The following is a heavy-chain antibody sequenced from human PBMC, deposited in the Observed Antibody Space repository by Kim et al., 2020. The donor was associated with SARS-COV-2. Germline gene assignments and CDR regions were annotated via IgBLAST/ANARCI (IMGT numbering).Heavy chain of an antibody. Sequence: GGSLRLSCVASGFTFSSYAMTWVRQAPTKGLEWVSNIRNSGGSTSYADSVKGRFTISRDNSKNTVYLQMNSLRVEDTGLYYCAKIWGDSSGAYWFDPWGQGTLVTVSS. CDR3: AKIWGDSSGAYWFDP. CDR2: IRNSGGST. V-gene: IGHV3-23*01. CDR1: GFTFSSYA. J-gene: IGHJ5*02. D-gene: IGHD6-19*01.